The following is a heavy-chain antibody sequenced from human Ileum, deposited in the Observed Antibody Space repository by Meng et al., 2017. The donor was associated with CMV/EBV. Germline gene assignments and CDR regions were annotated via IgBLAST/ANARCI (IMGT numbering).Heavy chain of an antibody. Sequence: CEASGFTFSSYWMHWVRQAPGKGLVWVSRINSDGSSTSYADSVKGRFTISRDNAKNTLYLQMNSLRAEDTAVYYCARALFFKDPFFDYWGQGTLVTVSS. CDR1: GFTFSSYW. CDR2: INSDGSST. V-gene: IGHV3-74*01. D-gene: IGHD2-15*01. CDR3: ARALFFKDPFFDY. J-gene: IGHJ4*02.